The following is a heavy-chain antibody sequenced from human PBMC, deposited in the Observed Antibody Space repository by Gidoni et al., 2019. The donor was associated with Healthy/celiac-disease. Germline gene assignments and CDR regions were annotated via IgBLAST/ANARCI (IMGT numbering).Heavy chain of an antibody. CDR2: IKSKTDGGTT. V-gene: IGHV3-15*01. J-gene: IGHJ4*02. CDR1: GFPFSNAW. D-gene: IGHD3-22*01. CDR3: TTGSGYYYVDY. Sequence: EVQLVESGGGLVKPGGSLRLSCAASGFPFSNAWMSWVRQAPGKGLEWVGRIKSKTDGGTTDYAAPVKGRFTISRDDSKNTLYLQMNSLKTEDTAVYYCTTGSGYYYVDYWGQGTLVTVSS.